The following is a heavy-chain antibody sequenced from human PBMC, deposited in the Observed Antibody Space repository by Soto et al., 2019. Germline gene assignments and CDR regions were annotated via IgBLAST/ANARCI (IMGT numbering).Heavy chain of an antibody. CDR2: IIPIFGTA. CDR3: ARDPTTRTGVVNPIYYYYGMDV. D-gene: IGHD3-3*01. V-gene: IGHV1-69*13. J-gene: IGHJ6*02. CDR1: GGTFSSYA. Sequence: SVKVSCKASGGTFSSYAISWVRQAPGQGLEWMGGIIPIFGTANYAQKFQGRVTITADESTSTAYMELSSLRSEDAAVYYCARDPTTRTGVVNPIYYYYGMDVWGQGTTVTVSS.